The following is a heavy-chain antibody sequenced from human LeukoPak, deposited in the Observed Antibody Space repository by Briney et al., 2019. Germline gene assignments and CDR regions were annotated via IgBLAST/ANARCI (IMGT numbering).Heavy chain of an antibody. CDR1: GGSISSSSYY. CDR3: ASTALGELSYVDY. Sequence: PSETLSLTCTVSGGSISSSSYYWGWIRQPPGKGLQWIGSVYYSGTTFYNPSLKSRVTISVDTSKNQFSLKLSSVTAADTAVYYCASTALGELSYVDYWGQGTLVTVSS. J-gene: IGHJ4*02. V-gene: IGHV4-39*07. D-gene: IGHD3-16*02. CDR2: VYYSGTT.